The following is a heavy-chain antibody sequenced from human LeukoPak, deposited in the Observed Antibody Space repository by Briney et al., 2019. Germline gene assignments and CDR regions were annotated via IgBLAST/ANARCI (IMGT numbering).Heavy chain of an antibody. CDR3: ARDGLGELGY. J-gene: IGHJ4*02. Sequence: SETLSLTCTVSGGSISSYYWSWIRQPPGKGLEWIGYIYYSGSTNYNPSRKSRVTISVDTSKNQFSLKLSSVTAADTAVYYCARDGLGELGYWGQGTLVTVSS. CDR1: GGSISSYY. V-gene: IGHV4-59*01. D-gene: IGHD3-10*01. CDR2: IYYSGST.